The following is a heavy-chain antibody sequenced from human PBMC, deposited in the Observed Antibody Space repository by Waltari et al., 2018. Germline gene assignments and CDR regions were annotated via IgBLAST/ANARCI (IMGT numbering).Heavy chain of an antibody. J-gene: IGHJ5*02. CDR3: ARDLMYGEHPLFDR. CDR2: IRSKAYGETT. CDR1: GLTFVDYS. D-gene: IGHD4-17*01. Sequence: DVQLAESGGGLVQQGRSLRLSCTAYGLTFVDYSMHWVRQAPGQGLEWVGFIRSKAYGETTDYAASVRGRFTISRDDSKSIAYLQMNSLKTEDTAIYFCARDLMYGEHPLFDRWGQGTLVTVSS. V-gene: IGHV3-49*04.